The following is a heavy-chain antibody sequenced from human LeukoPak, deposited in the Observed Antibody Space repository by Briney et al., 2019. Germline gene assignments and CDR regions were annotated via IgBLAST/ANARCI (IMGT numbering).Heavy chain of an antibody. Sequence: ASVKVSCKASGYIFTDYYMHWVRQAPGQELGWMGRINPNGGGTNYAQKLQGRVTMTRDTSISTAYTELSSLRSEDTAVYYCATSPRWDIVVVPAAIHAFDIWGQGTMVTVSS. D-gene: IGHD2-2*02. CDR2: INPNGGGT. CDR3: ATSPRWDIVVVPAAIHAFDI. CDR1: GYIFTDYY. J-gene: IGHJ3*02. V-gene: IGHV1/OR15-1*01.